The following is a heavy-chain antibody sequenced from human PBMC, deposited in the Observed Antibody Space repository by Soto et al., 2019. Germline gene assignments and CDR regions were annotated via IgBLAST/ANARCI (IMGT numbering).Heavy chain of an antibody. Sequence: GGSLRLSCAASTLTVSLYGIQWVRQSPGKGLDWVAFISNDGGTQYYADSVKGRFSISRDNSMNTVDLHMNSLRAEDTAIYYCARDIWSGNYKWFDSWGQGTLVTVSS. CDR1: TLTVSLYG. D-gene: IGHD3-3*01. V-gene: IGHV3-30*03. CDR3: ARDIWSGNYKWFDS. J-gene: IGHJ5*01. CDR2: ISNDGGTQ.